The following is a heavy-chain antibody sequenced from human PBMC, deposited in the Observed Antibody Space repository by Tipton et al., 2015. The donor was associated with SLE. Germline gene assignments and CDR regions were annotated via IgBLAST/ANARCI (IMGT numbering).Heavy chain of an antibody. D-gene: IGHD6-19*01. V-gene: IGHV4-34*01. CDR3: ARVLSPFIAVAGRDWFDP. Sequence: TLSLTCAVYGGSFSGYYWSWIRQPPGKGLEWIGEINHSGSTNYNPSLKSRVTISVDTAKNQLSLKLSSVTAADTAVYYCARVLSPFIAVAGRDWFDPWGPGTLVTVSS. J-gene: IGHJ5*02. CDR2: INHSGST. CDR1: GGSFSGYY.